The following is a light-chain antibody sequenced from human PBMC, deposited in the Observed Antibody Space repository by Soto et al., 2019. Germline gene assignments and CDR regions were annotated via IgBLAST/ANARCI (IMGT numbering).Light chain of an antibody. CDR2: AAS. Sequence: DIQMTQSPSSLSASVGDTITITCRASQTISRNLTWYQQKPGKAPKLLIHAASNLHSGVPSRFSGSGSGTDFTLTISSLQPEDSATYYCQQTYSTPVTFGEGTKVEIK. CDR1: QTISRN. CDR3: QQTYSTPVT. V-gene: IGKV1-39*01. J-gene: IGKJ4*01.